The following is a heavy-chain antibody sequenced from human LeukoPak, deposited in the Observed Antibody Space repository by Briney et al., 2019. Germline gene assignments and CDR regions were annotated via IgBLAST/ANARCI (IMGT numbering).Heavy chain of an antibody. CDR3: ARASRDGYNQNFDH. CDR2: TYPGGSEP. Sequence: GEPLMTPSRGLGCSFISNWYAWWVQRPGKGLVWMGITYPGGSEPRYDPSFQGQVTISADNSTRTAYLQWSSLRASDTAMYYCARASRDGYNQNFDHWGQGTLVTVSS. J-gene: IGHJ4*02. V-gene: IGHV5-51*01. CDR1: GCSFISNW. D-gene: IGHD5-24*01.